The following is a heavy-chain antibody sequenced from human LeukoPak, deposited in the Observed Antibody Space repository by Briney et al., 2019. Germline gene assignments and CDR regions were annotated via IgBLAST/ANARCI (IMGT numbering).Heavy chain of an antibody. CDR3: AILSWDGRGSFY. V-gene: IGHV3-23*01. CDR2: IRSTGVDT. Sequence: GGSLRLSCAASGFTFSMYSMSWVRQAPGKGPEWVSAIRSTGVDTYYADSVRGRFTISRDNSRGTLSLQMNSLRAEDTAVYFCAILSWDGRGSFYWGQGALVTVSS. D-gene: IGHD2/OR15-2a*01. J-gene: IGHJ4*02. CDR1: GFTFSMYS.